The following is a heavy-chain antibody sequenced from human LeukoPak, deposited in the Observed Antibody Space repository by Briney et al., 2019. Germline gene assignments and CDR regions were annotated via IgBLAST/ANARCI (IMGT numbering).Heavy chain of an antibody. Sequence: SETLSLTCTVSGASMTTYYWSWIRQPPGKGLEWVAYIYSSGSTNYNPSLKSRVTMSVDTSKNQFSLKLSSVTAADTAVYYCARDSGRMASGYFDYWGQGTLVTVSS. CDR3: ARDSGRMASGYFDY. D-gene: IGHD1-26*01. CDR2: IYSSGST. J-gene: IGHJ4*02. CDR1: GASMTTYY. V-gene: IGHV4-59*12.